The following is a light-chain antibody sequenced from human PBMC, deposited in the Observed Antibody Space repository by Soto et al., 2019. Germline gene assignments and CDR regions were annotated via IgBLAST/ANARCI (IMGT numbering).Light chain of an antibody. CDR1: QSVSSGH. J-gene: IGKJ1*01. CDR3: QQYGHSLWT. CDR2: GAS. V-gene: IGKV3-20*01. Sequence: DIELTQSPGTLSLSPGERASLSCRASQSVSSGHLAWYQQKPGQAPRLLIYGASSRATGIPDRFSGSGSGTDFTLTISRLEPEDYAVYYCQQYGHSLWTLGQGTKVDIK.